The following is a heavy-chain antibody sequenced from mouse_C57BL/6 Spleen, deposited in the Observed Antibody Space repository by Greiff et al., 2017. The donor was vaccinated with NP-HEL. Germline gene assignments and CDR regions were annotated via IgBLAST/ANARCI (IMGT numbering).Heavy chain of an antibody. D-gene: IGHD2-4*01. J-gene: IGHJ2*01. V-gene: IGHV1-52*01. CDR2: IDPSDSET. Sequence: QVQLQQPGAELVRPGSSVKLSCKASGYTFTSYWMHWVKQRPIQGLEWIGTIDPSDSETHYNQKFKDKATLTIDKSSSTAHMQLSSLTSEDSAVYYCARFADYDGVYFDYWGQGTTLTVSS. CDR1: GYTFTSYW. CDR3: ARFADYDGVYFDY.